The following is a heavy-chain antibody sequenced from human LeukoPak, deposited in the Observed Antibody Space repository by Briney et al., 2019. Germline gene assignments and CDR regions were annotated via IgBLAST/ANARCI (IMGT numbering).Heavy chain of an antibody. CDR1: GFTVSRNY. D-gene: IGHD3-10*01. J-gene: IGHJ6*02. CDR3: ARDWDNSGITMVRGVISKEDHYYGMDV. CDR2: IYSGGNT. V-gene: IGHV3-66*01. Sequence: GGSLRPSCAASGFTVSRNYMSWVRQAPGKGLEWVSIIYSGGNTYYADSVKGRFTISRDNSKNTVYLQMNSLRAEDTAVYYCARDWDNSGITMVRGVISKEDHYYGMDVWGQGTTVTVSS.